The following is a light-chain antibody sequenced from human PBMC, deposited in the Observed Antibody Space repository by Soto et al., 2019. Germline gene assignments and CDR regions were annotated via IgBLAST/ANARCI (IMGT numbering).Light chain of an antibody. Sequence: QSVLNQPPSASGSPGRSGAISCTGTSSYVGGYNYVSWYQQHPGKAPKLMISAVTQRPSGVPDRFSGSKSGNTASLTISGLQADDEADYFCCSYTASDLWVFGGGTKVNVL. J-gene: IGLJ3*02. V-gene: IGLV2-8*01. CDR3: CSYTASDLWV. CDR2: AVT. CDR1: SSYVGGYNY.